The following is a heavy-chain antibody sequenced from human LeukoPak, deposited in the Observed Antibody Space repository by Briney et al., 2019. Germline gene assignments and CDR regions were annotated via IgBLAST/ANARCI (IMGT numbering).Heavy chain of an antibody. Sequence: SETLSLTCTVSGASVSGSPYYWGWIRQPPGKGLEWIGSIYSSGSTYYNPSLKSRVTISVDTSKNQFSLKLSSVTAADTAVYYCARGVGSGSYFGAYYFDYWGQGTLVTVSS. V-gene: IGHV4-39*07. J-gene: IGHJ4*02. D-gene: IGHD1-26*01. CDR1: GASVSGSPYY. CDR2: IYSSGST. CDR3: ARGVGSGSYFGAYYFDY.